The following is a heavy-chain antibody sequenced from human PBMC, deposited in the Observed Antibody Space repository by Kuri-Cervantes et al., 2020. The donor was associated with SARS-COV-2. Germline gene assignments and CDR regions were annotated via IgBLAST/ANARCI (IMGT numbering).Heavy chain of an antibody. J-gene: IGHJ4*02. CDR1: GFTFSSYS. Sequence: GGSLRLSCAASGFTFSSYSMNWVRQAPGKGLEWVSYISTSSAYIYHGDSVKGRFIISRDNAKNSLYLQMTSLRAEDTAVYYCAKVGAGYCSGGSCDSVVVDWGQGTLVTVSS. CDR3: AKVGAGYCSGGSCDSVVVD. D-gene: IGHD2-15*01. V-gene: IGHV3-21*01. CDR2: ISTSSAYI.